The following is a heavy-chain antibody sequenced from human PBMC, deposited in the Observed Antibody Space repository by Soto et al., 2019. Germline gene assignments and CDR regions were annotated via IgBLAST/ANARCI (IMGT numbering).Heavy chain of an antibody. CDR3: VRDLGWSPLWEY. CDR2: ISSTSSYT. J-gene: IGHJ4*02. CDR1: GFTFSDYY. Sequence: QVHLVESGGGLVKPGGSPRLSCTASGFTFSDYYMSWIRQAPGQGLEWISYISSTSSYTDYADSVKGRFTISRDNAMNSLYLQMNSLRDEDTAVYYCVRDLGWSPLWEYWGQGTLVTVSS. D-gene: IGHD1-26*01. V-gene: IGHV3-11*05.